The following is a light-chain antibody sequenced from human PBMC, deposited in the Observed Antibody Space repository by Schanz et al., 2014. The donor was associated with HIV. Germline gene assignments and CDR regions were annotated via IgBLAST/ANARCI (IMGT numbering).Light chain of an antibody. V-gene: IGKV3-20*01. CDR2: ATS. J-gene: IGKJ4*01. CDR1: QRLSSSY. Sequence: EIVLTQSPGSLSLSPGGRATLSCGASQRLSSSYLAWYQQKRDQPPRLVIYATSTRAAGIPDRFSGTGSGTDFTLTISSLEPEDFAVYYCQYFGNSGGTFAGGTKVEIK. CDR3: QYFGNSGGT.